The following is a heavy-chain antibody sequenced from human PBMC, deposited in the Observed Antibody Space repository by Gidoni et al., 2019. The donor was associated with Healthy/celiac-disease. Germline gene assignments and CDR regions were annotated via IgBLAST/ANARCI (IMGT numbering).Heavy chain of an antibody. D-gene: IGHD6-13*01. CDR3: ARDHPSIAAAGIHFDY. CDR1: GYTFNSYG. Sequence: QVQLVQSGAEVKKPGASVEVSCKAAGYTFNSYGISWVRQAPGQGLEWMGWISAYNGNTNYAQKLQGRVTMTTDTSTSTAYMELRSLRSDDTAVYYCARDHPSIAAAGIHFDYWGQGTLVTVSS. J-gene: IGHJ4*02. V-gene: IGHV1-18*01. CDR2: ISAYNGNT.